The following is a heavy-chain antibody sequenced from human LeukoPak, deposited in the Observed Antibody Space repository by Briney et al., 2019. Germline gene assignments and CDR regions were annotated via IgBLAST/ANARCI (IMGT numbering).Heavy chain of an antibody. V-gene: IGHV3-30*18. CDR2: ISYDESNK. J-gene: IGHJ4*02. CDR1: GFIFSSYG. Sequence: GGSLRLSCAVSGFIFSSYGMHWVRQAPGKGLEWVAAISYDESNKYYAESAKGRFTISRDNYKNTLYLQMNSLRAEDTAVYYCAKDRGSGSYPSPLFDYWGRGILVTVSS. CDR3: AKDRGSGSYPSPLFDY. D-gene: IGHD3-10*01.